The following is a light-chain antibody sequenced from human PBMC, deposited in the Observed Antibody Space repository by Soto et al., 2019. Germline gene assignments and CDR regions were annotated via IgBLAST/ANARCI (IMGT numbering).Light chain of an antibody. CDR3: AAWDDSLSGQVV. CDR2: RNN. V-gene: IGLV1-47*01. J-gene: IGLJ2*01. CDR1: SSNIGSNY. Sequence: QSVLTQPPSASGTPGQRVTISCSGSSSNIGSNYVYWYQQLPGTAPKLLIYRNNQWPSGVPDRFSGSKSGTSASLAISGLRSEDEADYYCAAWDDSLSGQVVFGGGTKVTVL.